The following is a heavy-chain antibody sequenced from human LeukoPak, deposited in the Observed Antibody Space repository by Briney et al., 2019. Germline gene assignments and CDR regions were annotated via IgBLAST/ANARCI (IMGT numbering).Heavy chain of an antibody. CDR2: ISAYNGNT. CDR1: GYTFTSYG. V-gene: IGHV1-18*01. CDR3: AAGEVGATNY. J-gene: IGHJ4*02. D-gene: IGHD1-26*01. Sequence: ASVKVSCKASGYTFTSYGISWVRQAPGQGLEWMGWISAYNGNTNYAQKLQGRITMTTETSTTTAYMELRSLRSEDTAVYYCAAGEVGATNYWGQGTLVTVSS.